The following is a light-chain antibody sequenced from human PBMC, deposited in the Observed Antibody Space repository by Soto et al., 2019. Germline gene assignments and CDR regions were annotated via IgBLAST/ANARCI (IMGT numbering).Light chain of an antibody. CDR1: SSNIGSNT. J-gene: IGLJ1*01. CDR3: AAWDDSLNGLV. V-gene: IGLV1-44*01. CDR2: NNN. Sequence: QAVVTQPPTASGTPGQRVTISCSGSSSNIGSNTVNWYQQLPGTAPKLLIYNNNQRPSGVPDRFSGSKSGTSASLAISGLQSEDEADSYCAAWDDSLNGLVFGTGTKVTVL.